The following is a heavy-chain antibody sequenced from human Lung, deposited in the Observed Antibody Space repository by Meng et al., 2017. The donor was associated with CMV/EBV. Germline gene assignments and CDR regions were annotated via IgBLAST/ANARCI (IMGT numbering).Heavy chain of an antibody. Sequence: SETLSLXCTVSGGSISSGGYYWSWIRQHPGKGLEWIGYIYYSGSTYYNPSLKSRVTISVDTSKNQFSLKLSSVTAADTAVYYCARGGGYWSAGLYYYYGMDVXGQGXTVTVSS. CDR3: ARGGGYWSAGLYYYYGMDV. D-gene: IGHD2-21*02. CDR1: GGSISSGGYY. J-gene: IGHJ6*02. V-gene: IGHV4-31*03. CDR2: IYYSGST.